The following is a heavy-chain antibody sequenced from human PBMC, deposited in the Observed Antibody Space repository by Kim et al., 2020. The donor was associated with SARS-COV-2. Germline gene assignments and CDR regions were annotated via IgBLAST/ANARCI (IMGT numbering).Heavy chain of an antibody. CDR1: GFMFSDYG. D-gene: IGHD3-3*01. Sequence: GGSLRLSCAPSGFMFSDYGMHWVRQAPGKGPEWVAGVSFDGSNEYHADSVKGRFTISRDNSKNTLFLQMNSLRPEDTAVYYCAKGFGFLHWFLSPADYRGQGTLVTVTS. CDR2: VSFDGSNE. J-gene: IGHJ4*02. V-gene: IGHV3-30*18. CDR3: AKGFGFLHWFLSPADY.